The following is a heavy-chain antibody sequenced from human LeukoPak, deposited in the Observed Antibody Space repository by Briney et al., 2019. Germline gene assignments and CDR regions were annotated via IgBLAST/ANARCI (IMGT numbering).Heavy chain of an antibody. V-gene: IGHV3-9*01. Sequence: PGRSLRLSCAASGFTFDDYAMHWVRHAPGKGLEWVSGISWNSGSIGYADSVKGRFTISRDNSKNTLYLQMNSLRAEDTAVYYCAKDGDYGSGSHLGYYGMDVWGQGTTVTVSS. CDR1: GFTFDDYA. CDR3: AKDGDYGSGSHLGYYGMDV. J-gene: IGHJ6*02. D-gene: IGHD3-10*01. CDR2: ISWNSGSI.